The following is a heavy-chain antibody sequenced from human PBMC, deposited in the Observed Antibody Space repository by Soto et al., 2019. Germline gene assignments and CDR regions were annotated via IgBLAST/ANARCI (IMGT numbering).Heavy chain of an antibody. D-gene: IGHD3-3*01. CDR3: AKDALAIFGVTRMSSFFDF. CDR2: ISESGDST. CDR1: GFTFSNYA. J-gene: IGHJ4*01. Sequence: GGSLRLSCAASGFTFSNYAMSWVRQAPGKGLEWVSLISESGDSTNYADSVKGRFTIYRGNSKNTLYLQMNSLRAEDTALYYCAKDALAIFGVTRMSSFFDFWGRGTLVTVSS. V-gene: IGHV3-23*01.